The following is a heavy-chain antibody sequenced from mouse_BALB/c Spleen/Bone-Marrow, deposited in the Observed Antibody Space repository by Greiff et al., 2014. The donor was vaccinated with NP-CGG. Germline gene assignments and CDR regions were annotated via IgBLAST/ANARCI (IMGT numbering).Heavy chain of an antibody. CDR2: ISSGGSYT. V-gene: IGHV5-6*02. D-gene: IGHD4-1*01. CDR3: ARLGRDYFDY. Sequence: DVKLVESGGDLVKPGGSLKLSCAASGFTFTSYGMSWVRQTPDKRLEWVATISSGGSYTYYPDSVKGRFTISRDNAKNTLYPQMSSLKSEDTAMYYCARLGRDYFDYWGQGTTLTVSS. CDR1: GFTFTSYG. J-gene: IGHJ2*01.